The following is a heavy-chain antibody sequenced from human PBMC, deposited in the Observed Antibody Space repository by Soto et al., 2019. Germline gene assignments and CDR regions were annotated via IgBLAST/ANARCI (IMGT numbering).Heavy chain of an antibody. CDR2: ISQTSSYI. CDR1: GFIFSDYV. V-gene: IGHV3-21*01. CDR3: AAVPLTYGGYLDH. J-gene: IGHJ4*02. D-gene: IGHD4-17*01. Sequence: GGSLRLSCAGSGFIFSDYVFNWVRQAPGKGLEWLSYISQTSSYIYYADSVKGRFTISRDNAKNSVYLQMDSLRAEDTAVYFCAAVPLTYGGYLDHWGQGALVTVSS.